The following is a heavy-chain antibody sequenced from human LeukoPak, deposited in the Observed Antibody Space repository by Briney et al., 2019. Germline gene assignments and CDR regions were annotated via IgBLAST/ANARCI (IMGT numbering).Heavy chain of an antibody. CDR3: ASPLRPYGSSTSCKEGYYMDV. D-gene: IGHD2-2*01. V-gene: IGHV1-69*13. CDR2: IIPIFGTA. Sequence: GASVKGSCKASGSTFSSYAISWVRQAPGQGLEWMGGIIPIFGTANYAQKFQGRVTITADESTSTAYMELSSLRSEDTAVYYCASPLRPYGSSTSCKEGYYMDVRGKGTTVTVSS. CDR1: GSTFSSYA. J-gene: IGHJ6*03.